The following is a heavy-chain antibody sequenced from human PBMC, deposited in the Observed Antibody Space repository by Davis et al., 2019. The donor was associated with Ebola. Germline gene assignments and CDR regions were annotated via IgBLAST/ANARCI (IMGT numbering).Heavy chain of an antibody. CDR2: VNPATGAT. Sequence: ASVKVSCKASGYTFSGYYMHWVRQAPGQGLEWVGWVNPATGATYYAQKFQGWVTMTRDTSITSLYLEMSRLKSDDTAVYYCVKGTLGGGNWFFDHWGRGTLVTVSS. V-gene: IGHV1-2*04. D-gene: IGHD1-26*01. J-gene: IGHJ2*01. CDR3: VKGTLGGGNWFFDH. CDR1: GYTFSGYY.